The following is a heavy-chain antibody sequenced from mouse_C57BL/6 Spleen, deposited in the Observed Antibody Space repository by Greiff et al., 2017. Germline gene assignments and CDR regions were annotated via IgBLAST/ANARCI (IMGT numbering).Heavy chain of an antibody. CDR3: ARQRYYGSSLYYFDY. Sequence: KESCKASGYTFTSYWMQWVKQRPGQGLEWIGEIDPSDSYTNYNQKFKGKATLTVDTSSSTAYMQLSSLTSEDSAVYYCARQRYYGSSLYYFDYWGQGTTLTVSS. J-gene: IGHJ2*01. CDR1: GYTFTSYW. V-gene: IGHV1-50*01. D-gene: IGHD1-1*01. CDR2: IDPSDSYT.